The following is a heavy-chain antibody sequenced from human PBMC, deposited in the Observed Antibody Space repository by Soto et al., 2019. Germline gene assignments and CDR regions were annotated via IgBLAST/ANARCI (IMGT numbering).Heavy chain of an antibody. J-gene: IGHJ5*02. Sequence: QVRLVESGGGVVQPGTSLRLSCEASGFTFRNYGMHWVRQAPGKGLEWVAVTSSDGSTKNYAASVKGRFFISSDNSKNTLYLQMSSLRAEDTALYYCARWGGSYYESWFDPWGQGTLVIVSS. CDR2: TSSDGSTK. CDR1: GFTFRNYG. CDR3: ARWGGSYYESWFDP. V-gene: IGHV3-33*03. D-gene: IGHD1-26*01.